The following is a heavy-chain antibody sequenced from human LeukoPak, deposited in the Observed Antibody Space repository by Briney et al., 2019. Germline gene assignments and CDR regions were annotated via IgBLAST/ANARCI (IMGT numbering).Heavy chain of an antibody. V-gene: IGHV1-2*02. CDR2: IFPNNGNT. D-gene: IGHD2-15*01. CDR1: GYTFTGYY. J-gene: IGHJ5*02. Sequence: ASVKVSCKASGYTFTGYYIHWVRQAPGQGLEWMGWIFPNNGNTKYAQKFQGRVTMTRDTSISTAYMELSRLRSDDTAVYYCAREGGLRYCSGGSCYSHWFDPWGQGTLVTVSS. CDR3: AREGGLRYCSGGSCYSHWFDP.